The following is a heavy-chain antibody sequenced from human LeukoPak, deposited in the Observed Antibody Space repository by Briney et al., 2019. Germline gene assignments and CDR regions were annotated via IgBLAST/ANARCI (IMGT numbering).Heavy chain of an antibody. D-gene: IGHD1-26*01. J-gene: IGHJ4*02. Sequence: PGGSLRLSCAASGFTFSSYAMSWVRQAPGKGLEWVSAISTSAGDTYYTDSVKGRFTISRDNSENTLFLQMNSLRAEDTAVYYCAKHIIVGTTKSMDSWGQGTLVTVSS. CDR2: ISTSAGDT. CDR3: AKHIIVGTTKSMDS. V-gene: IGHV3-23*01. CDR1: GFTFSSYA.